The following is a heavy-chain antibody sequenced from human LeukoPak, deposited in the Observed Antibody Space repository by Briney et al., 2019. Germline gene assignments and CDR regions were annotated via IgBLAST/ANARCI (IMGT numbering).Heavy chain of an antibody. CDR1: GFTFSSYA. CDR3: AKVYCTNGVCYEFDY. CDR2: ISGSGGST. D-gene: IGHD2-8*01. J-gene: IGHJ4*02. Sequence: GGSLRLSCAASGFTFSSYAMSWARQAPGKGLEWVSAISGSGGSTYYADSVKGRFTISRDNSKNTLYLQMNSLRAEDTAVYYCAKVYCTNGVCYEFDYWGQGTLVTVSS. V-gene: IGHV3-23*01.